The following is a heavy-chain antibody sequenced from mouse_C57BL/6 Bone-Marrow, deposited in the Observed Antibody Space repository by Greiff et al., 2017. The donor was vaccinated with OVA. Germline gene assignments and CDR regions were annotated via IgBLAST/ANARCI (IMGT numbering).Heavy chain of an antibody. D-gene: IGHD1-1*01. CDR3: ARMGDYYGSSYYFAY. CDR1: GFSLSTFGMG. CDR2: IWWDDDK. J-gene: IGHJ3*01. Sequence: QVTLKESGPGILQPSQTLSLTCSFSGFSLSTFGMGVGWIRQPSGKGLEWLAHIWWDDDKYYNPALKSRLTIYKDTSNNQVFLKIANVDTADTATYYCARMGDYYGSSYYFAYWGQGTLVTVSA. V-gene: IGHV8-8*01.